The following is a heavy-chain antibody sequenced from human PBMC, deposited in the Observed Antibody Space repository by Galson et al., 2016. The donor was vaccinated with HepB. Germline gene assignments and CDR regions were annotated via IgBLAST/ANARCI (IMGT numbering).Heavy chain of an antibody. V-gene: IGHV2-70*04. D-gene: IGHD4/OR15-4a*01. CDR3: ARISDYSWLPDY. Sequence: PALVKPTQTLTLTCTFSGFSLSTSGMRVAWIRQPPGKALEWLARIDWDDDRLYSTSLQTRLTISQDTSKAQLVLTMTNMSPGDTDTYYCARISDYSWLPDYWGQGTLVTVSS. CDR1: GFSLSTSGMR. CDR2: IDWDDDR. J-gene: IGHJ4*02.